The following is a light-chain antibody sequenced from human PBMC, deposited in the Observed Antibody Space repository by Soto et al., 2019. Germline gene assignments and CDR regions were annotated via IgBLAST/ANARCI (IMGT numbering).Light chain of an antibody. CDR3: QSYDSSLSGWV. V-gene: IGLV1-40*01. CDR1: SSNIGAGYD. CDR2: GNN. Sequence: QSVLTQPPSVSGAPGQRVTISCTGSSSNIGAGYDVHWYQQLPGTAPKLLIFGNNNRPSVVPYRFSGSKSGTSASPAITGLQAEDEADYYCQSYDSSLSGWVFGGGTKVTVL. J-gene: IGLJ3*02.